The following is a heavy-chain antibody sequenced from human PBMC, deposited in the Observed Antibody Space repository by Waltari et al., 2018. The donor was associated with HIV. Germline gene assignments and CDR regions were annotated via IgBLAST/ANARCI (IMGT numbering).Heavy chain of an antibody. CDR3: ARRALWLRPVYYFDY. J-gene: IGHJ4*02. CDR1: GEPFDGYY. CDR2: INHRRNT. D-gene: IGHD5-12*01. V-gene: IGHV4-34*01. Sequence: QVQLQQWGAGLLKPSETLSLTCAVYGEPFDGYYWSWIRQPPGKRLGWMGEINHRRNTDYNPALKSRLTMSVDASKNQFSLNLNSVTAADTGVYYCARRALWLRPVYYFDYWGQGALVTVSS.